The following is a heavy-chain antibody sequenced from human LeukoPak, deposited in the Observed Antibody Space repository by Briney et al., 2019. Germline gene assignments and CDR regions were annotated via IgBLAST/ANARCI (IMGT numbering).Heavy chain of an antibody. J-gene: IGHJ4*02. Sequence: QPGGSLRLSCAASGFPFSTYAMSWVRQAPGKGLEWVSSIVASGVITYYADSVKGRFTISRDNSRSTLHLQMNSLRAEDTALYYCARVRDILTGYYVHYFDYWGQGSLVTVSS. D-gene: IGHD3-9*01. V-gene: IGHV3-23*01. CDR1: GFPFSTYA. CDR3: ARVRDILTGYYVHYFDY. CDR2: IVASGVIT.